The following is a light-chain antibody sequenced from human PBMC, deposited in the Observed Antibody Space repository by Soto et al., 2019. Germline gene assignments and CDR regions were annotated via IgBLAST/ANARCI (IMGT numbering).Light chain of an antibody. V-gene: IGLV3-21*02. CDR3: QVWDSSSDHPCV. Sequence: SYELTQPPSVSVAPGQTARITCGGNNIGSKSVHWYQQKPGQAPVLVVYDDSDRPSGISERFSGSNSGNTATLTISRVEAGDEADYYCQVWDSSSDHPCVFGTGTKLTVL. CDR1: NIGSKS. J-gene: IGLJ1*01. CDR2: DDS.